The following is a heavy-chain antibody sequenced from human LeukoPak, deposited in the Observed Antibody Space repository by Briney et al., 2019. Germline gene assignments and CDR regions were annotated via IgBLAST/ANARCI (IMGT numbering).Heavy chain of an antibody. J-gene: IGHJ6*02. CDR2: ISSNSSYI. Sequence: GGSLRLSCAASGFTFSRYSMNWVRQAPGKGLEWVSSISSNSSYIYYADSVKGRFTISRDNAKNLLYLQMNSLRAEDTAVYYCALQGAATVTQSYYYYYGMDVWGQGTTVTVFS. V-gene: IGHV3-21*06. D-gene: IGHD4-17*01. CDR3: ALQGAATVTQSYYYYYGMDV. CDR1: GFTFSRYS.